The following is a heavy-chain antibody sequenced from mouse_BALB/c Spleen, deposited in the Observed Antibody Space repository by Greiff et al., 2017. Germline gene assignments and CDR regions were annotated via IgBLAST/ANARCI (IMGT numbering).Heavy chain of an antibody. V-gene: IGHV2-9*02. J-gene: IGHJ4*01. CDR3: ARERDYRYFAMDY. Sequence: VQVVESGPGLVAPSQSLSITCTVSGFSLTSYGVHWVRQPPGKGLEWLGVIWAGGSTNYNSALMSRLSISKDNSKSQVFLKMNSLQTDDTAMYYCARERDYRYFAMDYWGQGTSVTVSS. CDR2: IWAGGST. CDR1: GFSLTSYG. D-gene: IGHD2-14*01.